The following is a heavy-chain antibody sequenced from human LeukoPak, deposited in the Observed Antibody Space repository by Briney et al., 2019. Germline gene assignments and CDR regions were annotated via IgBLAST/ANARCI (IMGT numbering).Heavy chain of an antibody. CDR1: GGSFSGYY. CDR3: ARDSSGWYVY. Sequence: SETLSLTCAVYGGSFSGYYWSWIRQPPGKGLEWIGEIYHSGSTNYNPSLKSRVTISVDKSKNQFSLKLSSVTAADTAVYYCARDSSGWYVYWGQGTLVTVSS. D-gene: IGHD6-19*01. V-gene: IGHV4-34*01. J-gene: IGHJ4*02. CDR2: IYHSGST.